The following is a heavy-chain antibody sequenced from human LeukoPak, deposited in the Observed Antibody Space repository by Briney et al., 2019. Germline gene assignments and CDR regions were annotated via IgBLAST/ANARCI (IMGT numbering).Heavy chain of an antibody. J-gene: IGHJ6*03. D-gene: IGHD3-3*01. CDR2: IIPIFGTA. V-gene: IGHV1-69*05. CDR1: GGTFSSYA. Sequence: SVKVSCKASGGTFSSYAISWVRQAPGQGLEWMGGIIPIFGTANYAQKFQGRVTITTDESTSTAYMELSSLRSEDTAVYYCASGGYDFWSGYTYYMDVWGKGTTVTVSS. CDR3: ASGGYDFWSGYTYYMDV.